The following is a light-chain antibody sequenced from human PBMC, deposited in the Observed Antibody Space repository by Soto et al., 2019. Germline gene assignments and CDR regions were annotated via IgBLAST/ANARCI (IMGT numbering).Light chain of an antibody. J-gene: IGLJ1*01. Sequence: QSALTQPPSVSGSPGQSVTISCTGTSSDVGSYNRLSWYQQPPGTAPKLIMYEVNTRPSGVPDRFSGSKSGSTASLTISGLQAEDEADYYCSLSISGSTYVFGTGTKLTVL. V-gene: IGLV2-18*01. CDR3: SLSISGSTYV. CDR1: SSDVGSYNR. CDR2: EVN.